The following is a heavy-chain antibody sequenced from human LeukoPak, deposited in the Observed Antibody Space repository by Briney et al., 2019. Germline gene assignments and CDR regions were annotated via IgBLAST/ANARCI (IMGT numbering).Heavy chain of an antibody. J-gene: IGHJ4*02. Sequence: PSETLSLTCTVSGGSISSSSYYWGWIRQPPGKGLEWIGSIYYSGSTYYNPSLKGRVTISVDTSKNQFSLKLSSVTAADTAMYYCAKSGGYGLIDYWGQGTLVTVSS. CDR1: GGSISSSSYY. CDR3: AKSGGYGLIDY. CDR2: IYYSGST. V-gene: IGHV4-39*01. D-gene: IGHD1-26*01.